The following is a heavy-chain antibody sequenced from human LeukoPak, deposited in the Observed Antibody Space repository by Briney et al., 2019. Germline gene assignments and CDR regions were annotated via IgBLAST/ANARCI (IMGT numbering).Heavy chain of an antibody. CDR1: GGSFSGYY. CDR2: INHSGST. Sequence: SETLSLTCAVYGGSFSGYYWTWIRQPPGKGLEWLGEINHSGSTNYNPSLKSRVSISLDTSKNQFSLKLSSVTAADTAVYYCARRYYYDSSGRDPFDCWGQGTVVTVSS. CDR3: ARRYYYDSSGRDPFDC. V-gene: IGHV4-34*01. J-gene: IGHJ4*02. D-gene: IGHD3-22*01.